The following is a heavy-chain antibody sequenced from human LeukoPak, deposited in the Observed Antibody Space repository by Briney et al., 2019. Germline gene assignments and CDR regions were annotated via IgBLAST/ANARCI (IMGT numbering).Heavy chain of an antibody. Sequence: PSETLSLTRAVYGGSFSGYYWSWIRQPPGKGLEWIGEINHSGSTNYNPSLKSRVTISVDTSKNQFSLKLSSVTAADTAVYYCARGYCSSTSCYTRWFDPWGQGTLVTVSS. CDR1: GGSFSGYY. J-gene: IGHJ5*02. CDR3: ARGYCSSTSCYTRWFDP. V-gene: IGHV4-34*01. D-gene: IGHD2-2*02. CDR2: INHSGST.